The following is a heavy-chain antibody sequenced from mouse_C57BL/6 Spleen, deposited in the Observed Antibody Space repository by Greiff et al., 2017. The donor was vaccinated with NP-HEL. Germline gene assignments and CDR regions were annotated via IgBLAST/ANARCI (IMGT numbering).Heavy chain of an antibody. J-gene: IGHJ3*01. V-gene: IGHV3-6*01. CDR1: GYSITSGYY. CDR2: ISYDGSN. D-gene: IGHD2-1*01. Sequence: EVKLEESGPGLVKPSQSLSLTCSVTGYSITSGYYWNWIRQFPGNKLEWMGYISYDGSNNYNPSLKNRISITRDTSKNQFFLKLNSVTTEDTATYYCARDVYYGPTGFAYWGQGTLVTVSA. CDR3: ARDVYYGPTGFAY.